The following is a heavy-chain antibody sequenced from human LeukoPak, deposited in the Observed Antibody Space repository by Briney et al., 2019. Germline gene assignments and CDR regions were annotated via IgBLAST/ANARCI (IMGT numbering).Heavy chain of an antibody. J-gene: IGHJ4*02. Sequence: GGSLRLSCAASGFTFSNYAMSWVRRAPGKGLEWVSAISSSGGSTYYADSVKGRFTISRDNSKNTLHLQINGLRAEDTAVYHCARQLGYCSDGSCYFDYWGQGTLVTVSS. CDR1: GFTFSNYA. V-gene: IGHV3-23*01. CDR3: ARQLGYCSDGSCYFDY. D-gene: IGHD2-15*01. CDR2: ISSSGGST.